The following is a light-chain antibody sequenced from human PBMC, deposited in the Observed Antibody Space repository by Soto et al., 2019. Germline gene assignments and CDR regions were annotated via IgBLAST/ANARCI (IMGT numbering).Light chain of an antibody. Sequence: DIQMNQSPSSLSASVGDSVTISCRTSQSISTYLNWYQQKPGTAPRLLIYRASSVKSGVPPTFSGSGSGRHFTLTISSLRPEDSATYFGQHSDGSPPWTFGQGTKVEVK. V-gene: IGKV1-39*01. CDR3: QHSDGSPPWT. J-gene: IGKJ1*01. CDR2: RAS. CDR1: QSISTY.